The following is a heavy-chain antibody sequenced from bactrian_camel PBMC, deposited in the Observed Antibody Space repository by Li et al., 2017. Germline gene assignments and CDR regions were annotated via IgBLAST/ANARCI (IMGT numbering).Heavy chain of an antibody. CDR3: AAEIPGGSLRY. D-gene: IGHD2*01. V-gene: IGHV3-2*01. Sequence: HVQLVESGGGLVQPGGSLRLSCAASGFTFSSFYMAWFRQAPGKGLEWVSSISTDGSKTFYADSAKARFTISRDNGKNTVYLQMNSLKSEDTAVYYCAAEIPGGSLRYWGQGTQVTVS. J-gene: IGHJ4*01. CDR1: GFTFSSFY. CDR2: ISTDGSKT.